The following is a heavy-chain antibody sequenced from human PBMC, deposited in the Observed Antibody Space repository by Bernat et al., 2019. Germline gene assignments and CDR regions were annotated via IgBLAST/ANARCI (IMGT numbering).Heavy chain of an antibody. CDR1: GFTFSSYG. Sequence: VQLVESGGGLVQPGRSLRLSCAASGFTFSSYGMHWVRQAPGKGLEWVAVIWYDGSNKYYADSVKGRFTISRDNSKNTLYLQMNSLRAEDTAVYYCATGGYGSGSSYFDYWGQGTLVTVSS. CDR3: ATGGYGSGSSYFDY. D-gene: IGHD3-10*01. V-gene: IGHV3-33*08. J-gene: IGHJ4*02. CDR2: IWYDGSNK.